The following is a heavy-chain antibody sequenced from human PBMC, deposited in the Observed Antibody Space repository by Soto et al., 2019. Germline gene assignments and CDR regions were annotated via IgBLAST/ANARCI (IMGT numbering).Heavy chain of an antibody. CDR3: VSEGPQGGYCTNGVCHPFDY. Sequence: SETLSLTCAVSGCSLSSGYYSWGWVRQPPGEGLGWIGYIYHSGSTYYNPSLKSRVTISVDTSKNQFSLKLTSVTAADTAVYYCVSEGPQGGYCTNGVCHPFDYWGQGTLVTVSS. J-gene: IGHJ4*02. V-gene: IGHV4-39*02. CDR1: GCSLSSGYYS. D-gene: IGHD2-8*01. CDR2: IYHSGST.